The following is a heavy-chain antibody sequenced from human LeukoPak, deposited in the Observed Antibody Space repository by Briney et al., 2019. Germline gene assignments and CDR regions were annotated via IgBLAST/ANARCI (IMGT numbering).Heavy chain of an antibody. J-gene: IGHJ3*02. CDR3: ARGEYCSSSSCYKSAFDI. D-gene: IGHD2-2*02. CDR1: GGSISSYY. Sequence: SETLSLTCTVSGGSISSYYWSWIRQPPGKGLEWIGYIYCSGTTRYNSSLKSRVTISVDTSKNQFSLKLSSVTAADTAVYYCARGEYCSSSSCYKSAFDIWGQGTMVTVSS. CDR2: IYCSGTT. V-gene: IGHV4-59*01.